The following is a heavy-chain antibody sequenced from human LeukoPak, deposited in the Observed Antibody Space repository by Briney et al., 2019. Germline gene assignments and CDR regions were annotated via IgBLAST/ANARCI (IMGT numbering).Heavy chain of an antibody. CDR2: INPNSGGT. Sequence: ASVKVSCKASGYTFTSYDINWVRQATGQGLEWMGWINPNSGGTNYAQKFQGRVTMTRDTSISTAYMELSRLRSDDTAVYYCARGAVGSSSWYRGGYWGQGTLVTVSS. J-gene: IGHJ4*02. D-gene: IGHD6-13*01. V-gene: IGHV1-2*02. CDR3: ARGAVGSSSWYRGGY. CDR1: GYTFTSYD.